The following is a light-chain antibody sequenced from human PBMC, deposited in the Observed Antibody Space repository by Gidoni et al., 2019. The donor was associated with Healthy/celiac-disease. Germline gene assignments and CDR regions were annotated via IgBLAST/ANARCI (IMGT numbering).Light chain of an antibody. J-gene: IGKJ4*01. Sequence: DIQMTQSPSSLSASVGDRVTITCQASQDISNYLNWYQQKPGTAPKLLIYDASNLETGVPSRFSGSGSGTDFTFTISSLQPEDIATYYCHQYDNLPLTFGGGTKVEI. CDR1: QDISNY. CDR3: HQYDNLPLT. V-gene: IGKV1-33*01. CDR2: DAS.